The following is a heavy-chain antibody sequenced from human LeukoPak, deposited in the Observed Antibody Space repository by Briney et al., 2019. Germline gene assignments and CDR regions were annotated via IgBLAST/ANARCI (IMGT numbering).Heavy chain of an antibody. J-gene: IGHJ4*02. V-gene: IGHV3-66*02. D-gene: IGHD3-9*01. CDR3: ARGVRYFDWLLPPLDD. CDR2: IYSGGST. CDR1: GFTVSSNY. Sequence: GGSLGLSCAAPGFTVSSNYMSWVRQAPGKGLEWVSVIYSGGSTYYADSVKGRFTISRDNSKNTLYLQMNSLRAEDTAVYYCARGVRYFDWLLPPLDDWGQGTLVTVSS.